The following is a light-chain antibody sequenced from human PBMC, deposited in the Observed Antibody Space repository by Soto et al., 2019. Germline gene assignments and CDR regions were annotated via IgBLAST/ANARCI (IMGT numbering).Light chain of an antibody. J-gene: IGKJ1*01. CDR1: QDISNR. CDR2: SAS. Sequence: DIQMTQSPSALSAAVGDRVTITCRASQDISNRLGWFQQRPGKATKRMIYSASGLETGVPSRFSGTGSGTEFTLTISSLQPEDFATYYCQQHASYPRDFGQGTKVEIK. V-gene: IGKV1-17*03. CDR3: QQHASYPRD.